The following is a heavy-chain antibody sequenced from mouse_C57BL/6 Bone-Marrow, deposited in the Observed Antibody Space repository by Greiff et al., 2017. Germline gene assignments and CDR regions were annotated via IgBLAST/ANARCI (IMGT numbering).Heavy chain of an antibody. CDR2: INPSNGGT. Sequence: QVQLKQPGTELVKPGASVKLSCKASGYTFTSYWMHWVKQRPGQGLEWIGNINPSNGGTNYNEKFKSKATLTVDKSSSTAYMQLSSLTSEDSAVYYCAREGRGYGNYEGAMDYWGQGTSVTVSS. J-gene: IGHJ4*01. CDR3: AREGRGYGNYEGAMDY. V-gene: IGHV1-53*01. D-gene: IGHD2-1*01. CDR1: GYTFTSYW.